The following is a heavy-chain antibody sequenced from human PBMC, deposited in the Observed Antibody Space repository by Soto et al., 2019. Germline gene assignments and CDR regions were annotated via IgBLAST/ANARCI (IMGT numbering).Heavy chain of an antibody. Sequence: ASLKISCKGCGYSFTTYWIAWVRQMPGKGLEWVGIIYPGDSDTRYSPSFEGHVTISVDKSISTAFLQWNSLKASDNAIYYCARHSTSAPKDYWGQGTLVTGSS. D-gene: IGHD3-10*01. CDR3: ARHSTSAPKDY. V-gene: IGHV5-51*01. CDR2: IYPGDSDT. CDR1: GYSFTTYW. J-gene: IGHJ4*01.